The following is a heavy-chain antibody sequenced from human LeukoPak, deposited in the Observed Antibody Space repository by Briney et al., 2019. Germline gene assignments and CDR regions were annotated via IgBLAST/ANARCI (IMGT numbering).Heavy chain of an antibody. D-gene: IGHD3-22*01. CDR3: ARDPVYYYDSSGYY. CDR2: ISSSSSYI. J-gene: IGHJ4*02. V-gene: IGHV3-21*01. CDR1: GFTFSSYS. Sequence: GGSLRLSCAASGFTFSSYSMNWVRQAPGKGLEWVSPISSSSSYIYYADSVKGRFTISRDNARNSLYLQMNSLRAEDTAVYYCARDPVYYYDSSGYYWGQGTLVTVSS.